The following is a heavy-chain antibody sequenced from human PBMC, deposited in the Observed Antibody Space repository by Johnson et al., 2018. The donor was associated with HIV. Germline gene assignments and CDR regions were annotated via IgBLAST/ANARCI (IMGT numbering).Heavy chain of an antibody. D-gene: IGHD6-13*01. CDR1: RFTFDDYA. V-gene: IGHV3-43D*03. CDR2: INCDGDST. Sequence: VQLVESGGVVVHPGGSLRLSCETSRFTFDDYAMHWVRQAPGKGLEWVSLINCDGDSTYYADSVKGRITISRDNSKNSLYLQMNSLRPEDTGLYYCAKDSAAGYTNGGTLDIWGQGTMVTVSS. J-gene: IGHJ3*02. CDR3: AKDSAAGYTNGGTLDI.